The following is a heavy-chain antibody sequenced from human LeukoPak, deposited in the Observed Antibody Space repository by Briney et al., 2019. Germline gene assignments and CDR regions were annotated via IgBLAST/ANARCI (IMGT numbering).Heavy chain of an antibody. J-gene: IGHJ3*02. Sequence: SETLSLTCTVSGGSISSGGYYWSWIRQPPGKGLEWIGYIYHSGSTYYNPSLKSRVTISVDRSKNQFSLKLSSVTAADTAVYYCARGYCSSTSCFHDAFDIWGQGTMVTVSS. CDR3: ARGYCSSTSCFHDAFDI. D-gene: IGHD2-2*01. CDR2: IYHSGST. V-gene: IGHV4-30-2*01. CDR1: GGSISSGGYY.